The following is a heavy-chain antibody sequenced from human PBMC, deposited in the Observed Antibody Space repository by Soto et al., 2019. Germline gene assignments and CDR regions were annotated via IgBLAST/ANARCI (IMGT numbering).Heavy chain of an antibody. CDR2: IYYSGST. D-gene: IGHD1-1*01. J-gene: IGHJ4*02. Sequence: QVQLQESGPGLVKPSETLSLTCTVSGGSISSYYWSWIRQPPGKGLEWIGYIYYSGSTNYNPSLKSRVTISVDTSKNQFSLKLSSVTAADTAVYYCARQGDNWNDVDYWGQGTLVTVSS. V-gene: IGHV4-59*08. CDR3: ARQGDNWNDVDY. CDR1: GGSISSYY.